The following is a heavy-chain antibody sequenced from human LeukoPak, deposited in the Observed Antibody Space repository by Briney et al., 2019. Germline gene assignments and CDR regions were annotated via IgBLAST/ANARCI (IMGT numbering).Heavy chain of an antibody. D-gene: IGHD3-9*01. CDR2: INPNSGDT. Sequence: ASVKVSCKASGYIFTAYFIHWVRQAPGQGLEWMGGINPNSGDTNYAQKFQGRVTVTRDTSISTAYMELSRLRSADTAVYYCARVVYYDILTGPYGMDVWGQGTTVTVSS. CDR3: ARVVYYDILTGPYGMDV. J-gene: IGHJ6*02. CDR1: GYIFTAYF. V-gene: IGHV1-2*02.